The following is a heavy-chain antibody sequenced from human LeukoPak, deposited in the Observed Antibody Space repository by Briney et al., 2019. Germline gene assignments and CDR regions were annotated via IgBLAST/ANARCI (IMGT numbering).Heavy chain of an antibody. Sequence: PGGSLRLSCAASGFTFSSYAMAWVRQAPGKGLEWVSAISGSGGMTYYADSVEGRFTISRDNSKNTLYMQMNSLRAEDTAVYYCASLPTLWNKNAFDIWGQGTMVTVSS. D-gene: IGHD2-21*01. J-gene: IGHJ3*02. V-gene: IGHV3-23*01. CDR2: ISGSGGMT. CDR1: GFTFSSYA. CDR3: ASLPTLWNKNAFDI.